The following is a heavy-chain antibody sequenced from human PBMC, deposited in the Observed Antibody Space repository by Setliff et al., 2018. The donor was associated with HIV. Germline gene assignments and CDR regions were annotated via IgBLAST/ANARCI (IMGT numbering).Heavy chain of an antibody. V-gene: IGHV5-51*01. CDR1: GYIFTGYW. Sequence: CQGSGYIFTGYWVGWVRQMAGKGLEWMGMVHPVDSDVRYSPSFEGQVTISADKSTSTAYLQWTGLKASDTAMYYCAKIGDTSGYYFYIFDLWGQGTMVTVSS. CDR3: AKIGDTSGYYFYIFDL. CDR2: VHPVDSDV. D-gene: IGHD3-22*01. J-gene: IGHJ3*01.